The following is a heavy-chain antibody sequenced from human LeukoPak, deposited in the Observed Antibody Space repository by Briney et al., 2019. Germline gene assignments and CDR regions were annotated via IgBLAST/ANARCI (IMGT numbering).Heavy chain of an antibody. CDR3: AKDDGFGSGWYGRPY. V-gene: IGHV3-30-3*01. CDR1: GFTFSSYA. D-gene: IGHD6-19*01. CDR2: ISYDGSNK. Sequence: GGSLRLSCAASGFTFSSYAMHWVRQAPGKGLEWVAVISYDGSNKYYADSVKGRFTISRDNSKNTLYLQMNSLRAEDTAVYYCAKDDGFGSGWYGRPYWGQGTLVTVSS. J-gene: IGHJ4*02.